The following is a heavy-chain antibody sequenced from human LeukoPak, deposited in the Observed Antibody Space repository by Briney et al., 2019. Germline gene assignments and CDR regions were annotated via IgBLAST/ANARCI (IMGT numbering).Heavy chain of an antibody. J-gene: IGHJ5*02. D-gene: IGHD6-19*01. Sequence: GGSLRLSCAASGFTFSSYAMSWVRQAPGKGLEWVSAISGSGDSTYYADSVKGRFTISRDNSKNTLYLQLNSLRAEDTAVYYCAKGGTGWYGNWFDPWGQGTLVTVSS. V-gene: IGHV3-23*01. CDR2: ISGSGDST. CDR1: GFTFSSYA. CDR3: AKGGTGWYGNWFDP.